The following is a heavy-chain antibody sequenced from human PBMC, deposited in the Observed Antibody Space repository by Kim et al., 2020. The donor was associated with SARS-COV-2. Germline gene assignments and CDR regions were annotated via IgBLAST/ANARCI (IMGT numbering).Heavy chain of an antibody. CDR3: ARLSVGATTYYFDY. J-gene: IGHJ4*02. D-gene: IGHD1-26*01. Sequence: AVYVERRITISPDTSENQFSLQLNSVTPEDTAVYYCARLSVGATTYYFDYWGQGTLVTVSS. V-gene: IGHV6-1*01.